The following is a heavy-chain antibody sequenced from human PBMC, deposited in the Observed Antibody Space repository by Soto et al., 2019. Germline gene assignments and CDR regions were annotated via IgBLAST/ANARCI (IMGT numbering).Heavy chain of an antibody. D-gene: IGHD3-3*01. CDR2: IYASGST. J-gene: IGHJ4*02. Sequence: PSETLSLTCTVSGGSISTYYWSWIRQPAGKGLEWIGRIYASGSTNYNPSLKSRVTMSVDTSKSQFSLKLKSVTAADTAVYYCARDGDFWSGYPDYWGQGTLVTSPQ. CDR1: GGSISTYY. CDR3: ARDGDFWSGYPDY. V-gene: IGHV4-4*07.